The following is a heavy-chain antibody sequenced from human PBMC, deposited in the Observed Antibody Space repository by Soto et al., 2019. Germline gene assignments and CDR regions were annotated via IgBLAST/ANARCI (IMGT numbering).Heavy chain of an antibody. Sequence: QVQLQESGPGLPKPSETLTLTCTVTRGSVSSQTHFWTWIRQPPGKGLEWIGYKYYSGISNYTPSLLSRVTISVDTSKNQFSLMLTSVTAADTAVYYCLREDMSGTYYFDAWGQGALVTVSS. CDR3: LREDMSGTYYFDA. J-gene: IGHJ4*02. CDR1: RGSVSSQTHF. CDR2: KYYSGIS. V-gene: IGHV4-61*01. D-gene: IGHD1-26*01.